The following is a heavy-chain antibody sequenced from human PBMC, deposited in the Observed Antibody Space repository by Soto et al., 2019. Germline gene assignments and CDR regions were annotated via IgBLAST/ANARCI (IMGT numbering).Heavy chain of an antibody. CDR2: IYYSGST. Sequence: QVQLQESGPGLVKPSETLSLTCTVSGGSVSSGSYYWNWIRQPPGKGLEWIGFIYYSGSTNYNPSLTSRVPRSLDPSKNQFSLKLSSVTAADTAVYYCARAFWGELGPIFDYWGQGSLVTVSS. V-gene: IGHV4-61*01. CDR3: ARAFWGELGPIFDY. D-gene: IGHD1-26*01. J-gene: IGHJ4*02. CDR1: GGSVSSGSYY.